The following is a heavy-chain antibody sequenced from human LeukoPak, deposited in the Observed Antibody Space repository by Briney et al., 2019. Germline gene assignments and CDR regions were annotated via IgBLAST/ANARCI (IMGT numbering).Heavy chain of an antibody. Sequence: PGGSLRLSCAASGFTFSNYWMSWVRQAPGKGLEWVANIRQNESEKQFEYAVKGRSTTSRDNANNSLYLQMNSLRAEDTAIYYCARSTELSDPYFYYGMDVWGQGTTVTVSS. CDR1: GFTFSNYW. CDR3: ARSTELSDPYFYYGMDV. V-gene: IGHV3-7*01. CDR2: IRQNESEK. D-gene: IGHD1-26*01. J-gene: IGHJ6*02.